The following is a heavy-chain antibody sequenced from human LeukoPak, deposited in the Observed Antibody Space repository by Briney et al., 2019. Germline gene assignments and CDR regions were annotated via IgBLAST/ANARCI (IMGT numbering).Heavy chain of an antibody. CDR3: AKAGTYSSSWPPHSYYDAFDI. J-gene: IGHJ3*02. D-gene: IGHD6-13*01. V-gene: IGHV3-23*01. Sequence: GGSLRLSCAASGFTFSSYAMSWVRQAPGKGLEWVSAISGSGGSTYYADSVKGRFTISRDNSKNTLYLQMNSLRAEDTAVYYCAKAGTYSSSWPPHSYYDAFDIWGQGTMVTVSS. CDR2: ISGSGGST. CDR1: GFTFSSYA.